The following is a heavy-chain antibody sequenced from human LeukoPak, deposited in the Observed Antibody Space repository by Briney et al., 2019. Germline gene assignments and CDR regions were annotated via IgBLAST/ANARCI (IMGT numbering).Heavy chain of an antibody. J-gene: IGHJ4*02. CDR3: AKTRHYYDSSGYYYFS. D-gene: IGHD3-22*01. Sequence: GRSLRLSCAASGFTFSSYGMHWVRQAPGKGLEWVSAISGSGGSTYYADSVKGRFTVSRDNSKNTLYLQMNSLRAEDTAVYYCAKTRHYYDSSGYYYFSWGQGTLVTVSS. CDR1: GFTFSSYG. V-gene: IGHV3-23*01. CDR2: ISGSGGST.